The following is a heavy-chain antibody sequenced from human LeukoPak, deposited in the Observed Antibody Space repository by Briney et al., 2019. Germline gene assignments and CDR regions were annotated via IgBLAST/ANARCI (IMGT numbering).Heavy chain of an antibody. CDR3: ARDSRVAVFGGPGMDV. D-gene: IGHD3-3*01. V-gene: IGHV4-31*03. J-gene: IGHJ6*02. CDR2: IYYSGST. CDR1: GGSISSGGYY. Sequence: SQTLSLTCTVSGGSISSGGYYWSWIRQHPGKGLEWLGYIYYSGSTYYNPSLKSRVTISVDTSKNQFSLKLSSVTAADTAVYYCARDSRVAVFGGPGMDVWGQGTTVTVSS.